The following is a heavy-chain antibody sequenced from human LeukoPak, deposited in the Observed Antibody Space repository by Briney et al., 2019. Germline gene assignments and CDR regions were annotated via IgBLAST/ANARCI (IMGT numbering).Heavy chain of an antibody. V-gene: IGHV4-34*01. CDR1: LGSLSGYY. D-gene: IGHD6-19*01. CDR3: ARSLLGSEAGPFEY. J-gene: IGHJ4*02. CDR2: IDHSGAT. Sequence: SETLSLTCTVYLGSLSGYYWSWIRQPPGKGLEWIGVIDHSGATNYNPSLKSRVTISVDTSKNHFCLKLTSVTAADTAVYYCARSLLGSEAGPFEYWGQGTLVTASS.